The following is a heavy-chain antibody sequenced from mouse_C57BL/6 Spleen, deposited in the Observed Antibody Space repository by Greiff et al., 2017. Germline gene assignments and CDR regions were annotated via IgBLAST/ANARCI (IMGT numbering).Heavy chain of an antibody. CDR2: IHPNSGST. J-gene: IGHJ4*01. V-gene: IGHV1-64*01. CDR3: ATPTALYAMDY. CDR1: GYTFTSYW. Sequence: VQLQQPGAELVKPGASVKLSCKASGYTFTSYWMHWVKQRPGQGLEWIGMIHPNSGSTNYNEKFKSKATLTVDKSSITAYMQLSSLTSEDSAVYYCATPTALYAMDYWGQGTSVTVSS.